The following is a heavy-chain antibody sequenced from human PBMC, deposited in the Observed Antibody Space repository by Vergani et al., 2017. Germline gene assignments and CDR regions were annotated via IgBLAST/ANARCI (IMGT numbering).Heavy chain of an antibody. V-gene: IGHV1-69*02. D-gene: IGHD4-17*01. Sequence: QVQLVQSGAEVKKPGSSVKVSCTASGGTFSSYTISWVRQAPGQGLEWMGRIIPILGIANYAQKFQGRVTITADKSTGTAYMELSSLRSEDTAVYYCARGGSIYGAIDYWGQGTLVTVSS. J-gene: IGHJ4*02. CDR1: GGTFSSYT. CDR2: IIPILGIA. CDR3: ARGGSIYGAIDY.